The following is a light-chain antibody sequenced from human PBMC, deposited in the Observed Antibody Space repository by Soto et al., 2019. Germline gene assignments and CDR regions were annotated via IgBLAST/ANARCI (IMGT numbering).Light chain of an antibody. J-gene: IGLJ1*01. CDR1: SSDVGGYNY. Sequence: QSALTQPASGSGSPGQSITISCPGTSSDVGGYNYVSWYQKHPGKAPKLMIYDVSNRPSGVSNRFSGSKSGNTASLTISGLQTVDEADYYCSSYTSSSTYVFGTGTKVTVL. CDR3: SSYTSSSTYV. CDR2: DVS. V-gene: IGLV2-14*01.